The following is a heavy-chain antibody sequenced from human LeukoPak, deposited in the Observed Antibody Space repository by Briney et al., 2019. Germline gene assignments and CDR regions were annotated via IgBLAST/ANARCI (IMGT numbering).Heavy chain of an antibody. CDR2: IRNKANGGTA. J-gene: IGHJ4*02. CDR3: IRAYSSGWLGINDF. D-gene: IGHD6-19*01. Sequence: PGGSLRLSCAASGFTVSDNHVTWVRQAPGKGLEWVGFIRNKANGGTADYAASVKGRFIISRDDSKTTAYLQMNSLKTEDTAVYYCIRAYSSGWLGINDFWGQGALVTVSS. V-gene: IGHV3-71*01. CDR1: GFTVSDNH.